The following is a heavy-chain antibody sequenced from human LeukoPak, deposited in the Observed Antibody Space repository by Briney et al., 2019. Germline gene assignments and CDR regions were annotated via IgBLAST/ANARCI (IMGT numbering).Heavy chain of an antibody. CDR3: ATVFAVAGHDAFDI. Sequence: ASVTVSCKVSGYTLTELSMHWVRQAPGKGLEWMGGFDPEDGETIYAQKFQGRVTMTEDTSTDTAYMELSSLRSEDTAVYYCATVFAVAGHDAFDIWGQGTMVTVSS. D-gene: IGHD6-19*01. CDR2: FDPEDGET. J-gene: IGHJ3*02. CDR1: GYTLTELS. V-gene: IGHV1-24*01.